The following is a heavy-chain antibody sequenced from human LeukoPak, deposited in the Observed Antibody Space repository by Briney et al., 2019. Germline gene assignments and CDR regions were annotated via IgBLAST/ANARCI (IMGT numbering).Heavy chain of an antibody. CDR1: GFIFTNYW. CDR2: IKQDGSER. J-gene: IGHJ4*02. CDR3: AKGTVRYYFDY. Sequence: GGSLRLSCAASGFIFTNYWMSWVRQAPGKGLEWVGNIKQDGSERYYVDSVKGRFTISRDNSKNTLYLQMDSLRVEDTAVYYCAKGTVRYYFDYWGQGTLVTASS. V-gene: IGHV3-7*03. D-gene: IGHD4-11*01.